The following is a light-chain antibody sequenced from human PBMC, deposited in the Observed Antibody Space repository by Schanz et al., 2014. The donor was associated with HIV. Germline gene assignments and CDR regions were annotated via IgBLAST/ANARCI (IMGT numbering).Light chain of an antibody. CDR3: PSYTTPATFV. J-gene: IGLJ1*01. CDR2: DVS. Sequence: QSVLTQPASVSGSPGQSITISCTGTSSDVGGYNYVSWYQQHPGKAPKLMIYDVSNRPSGVSNRFSGSKSGNTASLTISGLRADDEAYYYCPSYTTPATFVFGTGTKLTVL. V-gene: IGLV2-14*01. CDR1: SSDVGGYNY.